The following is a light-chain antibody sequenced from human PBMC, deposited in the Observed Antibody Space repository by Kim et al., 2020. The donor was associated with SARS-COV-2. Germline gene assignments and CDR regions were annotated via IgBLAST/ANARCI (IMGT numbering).Light chain of an antibody. CDR1: QSVSSY. CDR3: QHRKNWPWT. Sequence: STGNGATRSCRASQSVSSYLAWYQQKPGQAPRLLIFDASNRATGIPARFSGSGSGTDFTLTISSLEREDFAVYYCQHRKNWPWTFGQGTKVDIK. CDR2: DAS. J-gene: IGKJ1*01. V-gene: IGKV3-11*01.